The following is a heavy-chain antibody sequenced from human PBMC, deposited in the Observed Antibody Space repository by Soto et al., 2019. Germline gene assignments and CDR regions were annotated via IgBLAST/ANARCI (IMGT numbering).Heavy chain of an antibody. Sequence: SETLSLTCTVSSGSLTIVSWSWIRQPPGKGLECIGYISYSGSTNYNPSLKSRVTMSVDTSRNQFSLDLSSVTAADTAVYFCARSKRTTTPSILGYWGQGTLVTVS. V-gene: IGHV4-59*01. CDR3: ARSKRTTTPSILGY. D-gene: IGHD1-26*01. CDR1: SGSLTIVS. CDR2: ISYSGST. J-gene: IGHJ4*02.